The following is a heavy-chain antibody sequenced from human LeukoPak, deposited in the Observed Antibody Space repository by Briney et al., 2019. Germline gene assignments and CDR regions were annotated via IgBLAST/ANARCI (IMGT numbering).Heavy chain of an antibody. CDR2: ISSSGSTI. D-gene: IGHD2-2*01. J-gene: IGHJ5*02. V-gene: IGHV3-48*03. CDR1: GFTFSSYE. CDR3: ARDRGYCSSTSCYVNNWFDP. Sequence: PGGSLRLSCAASGFTFSSYEMNWVRQAPGKGLEWVSYISSSGSTIYYADSVKGRFTISRDNSKNTLYLQMNSLRAEDTAVYYCARDRGYCSSTSCYVNNWFDPWGQGTLVTVSS.